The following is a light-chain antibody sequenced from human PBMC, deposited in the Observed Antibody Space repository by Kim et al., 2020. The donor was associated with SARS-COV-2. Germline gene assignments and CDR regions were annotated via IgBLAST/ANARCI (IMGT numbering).Light chain of an antibody. CDR1: QTVSSK. CDR2: DAS. CDR3: QQYHNWPPLT. Sequence: SPGERATLACRASQTVSSKLAWYQQKPGQAPRLLIYDASTRATGIPARSSGSGSGTEFTLTISNLQSEDFAIYYCQQYHNWPPLTFGGGTKVDIK. V-gene: IGKV3-15*01. J-gene: IGKJ4*01.